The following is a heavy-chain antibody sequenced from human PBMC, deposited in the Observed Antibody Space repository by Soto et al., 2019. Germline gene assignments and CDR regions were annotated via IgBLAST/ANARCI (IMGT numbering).Heavy chain of an antibody. CDR1: GYTFADYG. Sequence: QAPLVQSGAEVKKPGASVKVSCQAGGYTFADYGISWVRQAPGQGLEWVGWIGPYNGNTNYAQNLQDRVTMTTDTSTNPAYMELRSLRSDDTALYYCTRCYCTVGSCYTCWHFDLWGRGTLLTVSS. J-gene: IGHJ2*01. CDR2: IGPYNGNT. V-gene: IGHV1-18*01. D-gene: IGHD2-15*01. CDR3: TRCYCTVGSCYTCWHFDL.